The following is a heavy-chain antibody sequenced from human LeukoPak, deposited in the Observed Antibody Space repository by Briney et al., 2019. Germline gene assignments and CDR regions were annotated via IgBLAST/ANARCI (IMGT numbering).Heavy chain of an antibody. J-gene: IGHJ3*02. Sequence: SETLSLTCSASGGSISRHYWSWIRQPPGKGLEWIAYISCSGGTRYNPSFQSRVTISLDTSKTHFSLKLTSVTAADTAMYYCARLLNNDNAGDPDTFDMWGPGTMVTVSS. D-gene: IGHD4-17*01. CDR2: ISCSGGT. V-gene: IGHV4-59*08. CDR1: GGSISRHY. CDR3: ARLLNNDNAGDPDTFDM.